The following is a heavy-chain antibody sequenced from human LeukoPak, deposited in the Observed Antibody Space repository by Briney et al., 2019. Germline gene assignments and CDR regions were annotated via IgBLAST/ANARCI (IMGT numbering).Heavy chain of an antibody. CDR2: INSDGSTT. CDR1: GFTFSSYW. D-gene: IGHD1-26*01. CDR3: VGGSYYFDY. J-gene: IGHJ4*02. V-gene: IGHV3-74*01. Sequence: GGSLRLSCAASGFTFSSYWMHWVRHAPGKGLVWVSRINSDGSTTSYADSVKGRITISRDNAKNTLYLQMNSLRAEDTAVYYCVGGSYYFDYWGQGTLVTVSS.